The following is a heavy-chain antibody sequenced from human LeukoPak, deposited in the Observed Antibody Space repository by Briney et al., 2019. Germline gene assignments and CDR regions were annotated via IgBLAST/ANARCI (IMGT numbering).Heavy chain of an antibody. V-gene: IGHV3-21*01. CDR3: ARDAHYYDSTGYFRAPLDY. CDR1: GFTFSSYS. J-gene: IGHJ4*02. D-gene: IGHD3-22*01. CDR2: ISSSSSYI. Sequence: GGSLRLSCAASGFTFSSYSMNWVRQAPGKGLEWVSSISSSSSYIYYADSVKGRFTISRDNAKDSLYLQMNSLRAEDTAVYYCARDAHYYDSTGYFRAPLDYWGQGTLVTVSS.